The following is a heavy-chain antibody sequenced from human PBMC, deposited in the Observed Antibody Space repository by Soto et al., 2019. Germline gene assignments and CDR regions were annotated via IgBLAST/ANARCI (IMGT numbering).Heavy chain of an antibody. Sequence: GGSLRLSCAASGFTFSSYGMHWVRQAPGKGLEWVAVISYDGSNKYYADSVKGRFTISRDNSKNTLYLQMNSLRAEDTAVYYCARDRTIFGLGWYYGMDVWGQGTTVTVSS. CDR2: ISYDGSNK. D-gene: IGHD3-3*01. J-gene: IGHJ6*02. CDR1: GFTFSSYG. V-gene: IGHV3-30*03. CDR3: ARDRTIFGLGWYYGMDV.